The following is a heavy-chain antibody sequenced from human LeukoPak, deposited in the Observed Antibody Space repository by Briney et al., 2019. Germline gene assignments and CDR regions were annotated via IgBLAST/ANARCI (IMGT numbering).Heavy chain of an antibody. V-gene: IGHV3-30*02. CDR2: IWYDGSNK. CDR3: AKDDYSSSWKHFDY. Sequence: GGSLRLSCAASGFTFSSYGMHWVRQAPGKGLEWVAFIWYDGSNKYYADSVKGRFTISRDNSKNTLYLQMNSLRAEDTAVYYCAKDDYSSSWKHFDYWGQGTLVTVSS. D-gene: IGHD6-13*01. CDR1: GFTFSSYG. J-gene: IGHJ4*02.